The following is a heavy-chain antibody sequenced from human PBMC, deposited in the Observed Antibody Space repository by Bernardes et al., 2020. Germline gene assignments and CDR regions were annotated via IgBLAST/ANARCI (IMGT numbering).Heavy chain of an antibody. Sequence: GSLSLSCAASGFTFDDYGMSWVRPAPGKGLEWVSGINWNGGSTGYADSVKGRFTISRDNAKNSLYLQMNSLRAEDTALYHCARLGTDSSGYWIDYWGQGTLVTVSS. D-gene: IGHD3-22*01. V-gene: IGHV3-20*01. CDR3: ARLGTDSSGYWIDY. J-gene: IGHJ4*02. CDR1: GFTFDDYG. CDR2: INWNGGST.